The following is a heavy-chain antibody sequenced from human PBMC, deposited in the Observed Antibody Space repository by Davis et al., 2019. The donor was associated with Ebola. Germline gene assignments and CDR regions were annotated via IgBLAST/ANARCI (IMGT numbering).Heavy chain of an antibody. CDR1: GGSISRGSYY. Sequence: SETLSLTCTVSGGSISRGSYYRSWIRQPAGKGLEWIGHIYTSGSTNYNPSLKSRVTISVDTSKNQFSLKLSSVTAADTAVYYCARGVELELLDYWGQGTLVTVSS. D-gene: IGHD1-7*01. CDR2: IYTSGST. V-gene: IGHV4-61*09. CDR3: ARGVELELLDY. J-gene: IGHJ4*02.